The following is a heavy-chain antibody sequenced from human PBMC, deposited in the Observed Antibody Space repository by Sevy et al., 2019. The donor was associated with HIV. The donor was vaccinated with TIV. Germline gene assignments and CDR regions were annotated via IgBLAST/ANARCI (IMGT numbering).Heavy chain of an antibody. V-gene: IGHV4-38-2*01. D-gene: IGHD2-2*01. CDR1: GYSISSGYY. CDR2: IYHSGST. CDR3: ARQEYQLLSRVDP. J-gene: IGHJ5*02. Sequence: SETLSLTCAVSGYSISSGYYWGWIRQPPGKGLEWIGSIYHSGSTYYNPSLKSRVTISVDTSKNKFSLKLSSVTAADTAVYYCARQEYQLLSRVDPWGQGTLVTVSS.